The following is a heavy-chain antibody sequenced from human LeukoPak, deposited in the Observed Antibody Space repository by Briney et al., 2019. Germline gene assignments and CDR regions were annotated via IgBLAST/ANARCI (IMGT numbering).Heavy chain of an antibody. CDR1: GFTFSSYS. D-gene: IGHD3-9*01. Sequence: GGSLRLSCAASGFTFSSYSMNWVRQAPGKGLEWVSSISSSSSYIYYADSVKGRFTISRDNAKNSLYLQMNSLRAEDTAVYYCARGLDYYDILTGYDYWGQGTLVTVSS. CDR2: ISSSSSYI. J-gene: IGHJ4*02. V-gene: IGHV3-21*01. CDR3: ARGLDYYDILTGYDY.